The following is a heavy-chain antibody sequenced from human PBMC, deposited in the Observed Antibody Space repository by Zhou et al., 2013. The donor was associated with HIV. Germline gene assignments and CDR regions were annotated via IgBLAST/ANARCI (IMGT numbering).Heavy chain of an antibody. Sequence: QVQLVQSGAEVKKPGASVKVSCKASGYTFNSYGICWVRQAPGQGLEWMGWISGSNGKTKYAQKFQGRFTMTTDTSTSTAYMEVRSLRSDDTAVYYCARVLLDRSDYWGQGTLVTV. CDR1: GYTFNSYG. V-gene: IGHV1-18*01. CDR3: ARVLLDRSDY. CDR2: ISGSNGKT. J-gene: IGHJ4*02.